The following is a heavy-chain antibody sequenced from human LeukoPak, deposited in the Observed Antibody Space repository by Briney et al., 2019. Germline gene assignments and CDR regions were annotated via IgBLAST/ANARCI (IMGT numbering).Heavy chain of an antibody. J-gene: IGHJ2*01. Sequence: GSLRLSCAASGFTFSSYAMGWVRQPPGKGLEWIGEINHSGSTNYNPSLKSRVTISVDTSKNQFSLKLSSVTAADTAVYYCARVVGYFDLWGRGTLVTVSS. CDR2: INHSGST. D-gene: IGHD6-6*01. V-gene: IGHV4-34*01. CDR1: GFTFSSYA. CDR3: ARVVGYFDL.